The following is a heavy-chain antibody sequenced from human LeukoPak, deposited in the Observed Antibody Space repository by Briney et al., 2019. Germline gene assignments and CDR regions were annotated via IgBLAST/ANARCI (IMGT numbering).Heavy chain of an antibody. CDR2: IYHSGST. Sequence: PSGTLSLTCAVSGGSISSSNWWSWVRQPPGKGLEWIGEIYHSGSTNYNPSLKSRVTISVDTSRNQFSLKLSSVTAADTAVYYCARSRSSGWTQNAFDIWGQGTMVAVSS. CDR1: GGSISSSNW. CDR3: ARSRSSGWTQNAFDI. D-gene: IGHD6-19*01. V-gene: IGHV4-4*02. J-gene: IGHJ3*02.